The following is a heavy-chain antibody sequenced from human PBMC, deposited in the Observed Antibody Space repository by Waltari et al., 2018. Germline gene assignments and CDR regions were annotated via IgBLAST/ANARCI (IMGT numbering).Heavy chain of an antibody. Sequence: QLQLQESGPGLVKPSETLSLTCTVSDGSISSSSYYWGWIRQPPGKGLEWIGSIYYSGSTYYNPSLKSRVTISVDTSKNQFSLKLSSVTAADTAVYYCARDLRRRAFDIWAKGQWSPSLQ. V-gene: IGHV4-39*07. J-gene: IGHJ3*02. CDR3: ARDLRRRAFDI. D-gene: IGHD4-17*01. CDR2: IYYSGST. CDR1: DGSISSSSYY.